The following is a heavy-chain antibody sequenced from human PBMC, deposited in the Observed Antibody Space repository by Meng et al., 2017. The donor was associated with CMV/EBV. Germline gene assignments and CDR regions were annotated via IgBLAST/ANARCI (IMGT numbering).Heavy chain of an antibody. CDR1: GYTFTGYG. CDR2: INAGDGNR. CDR3: ARGNGVAHDY. D-gene: IGHD3-3*01. Sequence: QVQLVQSGAEVKKPGASLMVSCKASGYTFTGYGIHWVRQAPGQRLEWMGWINAGDGNRKYSQKFQDRVTITRDTSASTAYMELSSLRSEDTAVYYCARGNGVAHDYWGQGTLVTVSS. V-gene: IGHV1-3*01. J-gene: IGHJ4*02.